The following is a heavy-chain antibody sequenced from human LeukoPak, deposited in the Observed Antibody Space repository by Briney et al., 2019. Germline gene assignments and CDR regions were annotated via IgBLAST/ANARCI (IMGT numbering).Heavy chain of an antibody. V-gene: IGHV4-39*01. CDR3: ARQLFRQWPEYFQH. CDR2: IYDSGSP. Sequence: PSETLSLTCTVSGGSVRSSSYYWGWIRQPPGQGLEWIGSIYDSGSPYYNPSLKSRVTISVDTSKNQFSLKLSSVTAADTAVYYCARQLFRQWPEYFQHWGQGTLVTVSP. J-gene: IGHJ1*01. D-gene: IGHD6-19*01. CDR1: GGSVRSSSYY.